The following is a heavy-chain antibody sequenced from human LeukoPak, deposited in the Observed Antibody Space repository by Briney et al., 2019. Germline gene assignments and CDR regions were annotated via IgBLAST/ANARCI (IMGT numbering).Heavy chain of an antibody. CDR3: VSGSLQSGYNFDY. V-gene: IGHV3-74*01. CDR2: IKYDGSAT. D-gene: IGHD3-3*01. CDR1: GLTFSNYW. J-gene: IGHJ4*02. Sequence: SGGSLRLSCAASGLTFSNYWMHWIRQVPGKGLVWVSHIKYDGSATNYADSVKGRFTISRDNAKNTLYLQMNSLRAEDTAVYYCVSGSLQSGYNFDYWGQGALVTVSS.